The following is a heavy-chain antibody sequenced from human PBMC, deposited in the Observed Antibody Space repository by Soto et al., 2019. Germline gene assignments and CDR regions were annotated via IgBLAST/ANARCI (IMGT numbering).Heavy chain of an antibody. CDR3: ARKAEGGYNYGY. J-gene: IGHJ4*02. D-gene: IGHD5-12*01. CDR2: INAYNGNT. CDR1: GGTFSSYT. Sequence: GASVKVSCKASGGTFSSYTISWVRQAPGQGLEWMGWINAYNGNTNYAQKLQDRVTITRDTSTSTAYMELSSLRSEDTAVYYCARKAEGGYNYGYWGQGTLVTVSS. V-gene: IGHV1-18*01.